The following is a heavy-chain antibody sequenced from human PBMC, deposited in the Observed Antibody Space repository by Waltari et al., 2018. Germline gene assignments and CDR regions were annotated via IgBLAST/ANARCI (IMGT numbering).Heavy chain of an antibody. V-gene: IGHV3-53*01. CDR1: GFIVGSNY. CDR2: IYSGGSS. J-gene: IGHJ4*02. CDR3: VGHRFGSGSYFDY. Sequence: EVQVVESGGGLIQPGGSLRLSCAWSGFIVGSNYMSWVRQAPGKGLEWVSVIYSGGSSYYVDSVKGRFTISRDNSKNTIYLEMNSLRGEDTAVYFCVGHRFGSGSYFDYWGQGTPVTVSS. D-gene: IGHD3-10*01.